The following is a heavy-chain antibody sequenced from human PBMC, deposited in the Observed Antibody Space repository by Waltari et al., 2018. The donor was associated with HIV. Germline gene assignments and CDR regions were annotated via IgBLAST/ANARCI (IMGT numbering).Heavy chain of an antibody. J-gene: IGHJ3*02. CDR3: ARDLYYYGSGSRSASAFDI. D-gene: IGHD3-10*01. CDR1: GGPISSYY. CDR2: IYTSGST. V-gene: IGHV4-4*07. Sequence: QVQLQESGPGLVKPSETLSLTCTVSGGPISSYYWSWIRQPAGKGLEWIGRIYTSGSTNYNPPLKSRGTMSVDTSKNQFSLKLSSVTAADTAVYYCARDLYYYGSGSRSASAFDIWGQGTMVTVSS.